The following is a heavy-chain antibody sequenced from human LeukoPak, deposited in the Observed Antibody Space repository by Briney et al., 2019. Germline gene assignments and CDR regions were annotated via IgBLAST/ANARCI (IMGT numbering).Heavy chain of an antibody. CDR1: GDSIRSYY. V-gene: IGHV4-59*08. J-gene: IGHJ5*02. CDR3: AGCRGGGWQNYFDT. D-gene: IGHD2-15*01. Sequence: PSETLSLTCTVSGDSIRSYYWSWIRQPPGKGLEWIGYISYSGSTNYNPSLKSRVTMSVDTSKNQFSLKLSSVTAADTAVYYCAGCRGGGWQNYFDTWGQGTLVTVSS. CDR2: ISYSGST.